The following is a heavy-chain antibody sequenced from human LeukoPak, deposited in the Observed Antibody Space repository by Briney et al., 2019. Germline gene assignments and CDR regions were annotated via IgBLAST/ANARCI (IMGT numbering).Heavy chain of an antibody. V-gene: IGHV3-48*03. Sequence: GGSLRLSCAASGFTFSSYEMSWIRQAPGKGLEWLSYITTSGSTIYYADSVKGRFTVSRDNAKNSLYLQMNSLRAEETAVYYCARWIYGSGSKRYFDSWGQGTLVTVSS. J-gene: IGHJ4*02. CDR3: ARWIYGSGSKRYFDS. D-gene: IGHD3-10*01. CDR1: GFTFSSYE. CDR2: ITTSGSTI.